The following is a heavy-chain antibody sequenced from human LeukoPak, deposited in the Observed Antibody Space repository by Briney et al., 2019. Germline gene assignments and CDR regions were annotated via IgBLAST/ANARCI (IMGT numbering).Heavy chain of an antibody. J-gene: IGHJ3*02. Sequence: SVKVSCKASGGTFSSYAISWVRQAPGQGLEWMGGIIPIFGTANYAQKFQGRVTITADESTSTAYMELSSLRSEDTAVYYCARDGAAYCGGDCYDAFDIWGQGTMVTVSS. D-gene: IGHD2-21*02. CDR2: IIPIFGTA. CDR1: GGTFSSYA. CDR3: ARDGAAYCGGDCYDAFDI. V-gene: IGHV1-69*13.